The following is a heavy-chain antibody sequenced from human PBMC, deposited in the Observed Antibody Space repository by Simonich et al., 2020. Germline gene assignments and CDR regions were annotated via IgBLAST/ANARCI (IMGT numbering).Heavy chain of an antibody. CDR1: GYTFTGYY. D-gene: IGHD6-13*01. V-gene: IGHV1-2*02. J-gene: IGHJ1*01. CDR3: ARSHIAAAGTGYFQH. Sequence: QVQLVQSGAEVKKPGASVKVSCKASGYTFTGYYMHWVRQAPGQGLEWIGWINPNSGGTNYAQKFQGRVTMTRDTSISTAYMERSRLGSDDTAVYYCARSHIAAAGTGYFQHWGQGTQVTVSS. CDR2: INPNSGGT.